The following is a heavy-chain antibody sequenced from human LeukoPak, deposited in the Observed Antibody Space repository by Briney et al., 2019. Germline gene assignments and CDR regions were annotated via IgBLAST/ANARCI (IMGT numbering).Heavy chain of an antibody. J-gene: IGHJ4*02. V-gene: IGHV3-48*04. Sequence: PGGSLRLSCAASGLSFSSYAVSWVRQAPGKGLEWVSYISSSGSTIYYADSVKGRFTISRDNAKNSLYLQMNSLRAEDTAVYYCARDRNHVRDYDPYWGQGTLVTVSS. D-gene: IGHD3-3*01. CDR1: GLSFSSYA. CDR3: ARDRNHVRDYDPY. CDR2: ISSSGSTI.